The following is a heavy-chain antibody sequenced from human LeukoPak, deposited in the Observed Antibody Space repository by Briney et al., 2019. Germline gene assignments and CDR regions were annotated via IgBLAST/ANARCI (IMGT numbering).Heavy chain of an antibody. CDR3: AALGSTMEGRIDP. Sequence: ASVKVSCKYSGYHFTDYHLHWVRQAPGQGLECMGRINVDSGATNYAQKVQGGVTMTRDTSISTAYMELRRVTCDDPAVYYCAALGSTMEGRIDPWGQGTPVTVSS. CDR2: INVDSGAT. V-gene: IGHV1-2*02. J-gene: IGHJ5*02. CDR1: GYHFTDYH. D-gene: IGHD3-10*01.